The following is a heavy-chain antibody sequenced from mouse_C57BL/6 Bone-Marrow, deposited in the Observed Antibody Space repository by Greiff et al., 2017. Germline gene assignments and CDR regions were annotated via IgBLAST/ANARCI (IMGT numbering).Heavy chain of an antibody. CDR3: ARIYDGSPWFAY. Sequence: VKLMESGAELARPGASVKLSCKASGYTFTSYGISWVKQRTGQGLEWIGEIYPRSGNTYYNEKFKGKATLTADKSSSTAYMELRSLTSEDSAVYFCARIYDGSPWFAYWGQGTLVTVSA. V-gene: IGHV1-81*01. J-gene: IGHJ3*01. D-gene: IGHD2-3*01. CDR2: IYPRSGNT. CDR1: GYTFTSYG.